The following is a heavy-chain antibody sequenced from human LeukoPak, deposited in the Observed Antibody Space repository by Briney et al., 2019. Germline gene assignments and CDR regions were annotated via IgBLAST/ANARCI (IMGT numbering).Heavy chain of an antibody. D-gene: IGHD3-22*01. CDR3: ASPRSGYRYTFDY. CDR2: ISTSGSA. J-gene: IGHJ4*02. CDR1: AASVSNYY. V-gene: IGHV4-4*09. Sequence: SETLSLTCAVSAASVSNYYWSWIRQAPGKGLEWIGYISTSGSANYNPSLKSRVSISLDTSKNRFSLNLNFVTAADTAVYYCASPRSGYRYTFDYWGQGALVTVSS.